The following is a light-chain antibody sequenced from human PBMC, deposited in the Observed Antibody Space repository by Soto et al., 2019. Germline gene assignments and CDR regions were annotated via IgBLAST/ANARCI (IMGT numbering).Light chain of an antibody. J-gene: IGKJ1*01. CDR2: LGS. CDR3: MQGTYWPWT. Sequence: IVVTQSPLSLSVTPGEPSSISCSSSKSVLHSNGYNYLDWYLQKPGQSPQLLIYLGSNRASGVPDRFSGSGSGTDFTLKISRVEAEDVGVYYCMQGTYWPWTFGQGTKVDIK. V-gene: IGKV2-28*01. CDR1: KSVLHSNGYNY.